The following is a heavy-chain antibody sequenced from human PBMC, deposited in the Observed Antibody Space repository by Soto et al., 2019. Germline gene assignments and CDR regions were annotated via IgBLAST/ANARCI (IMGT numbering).Heavy chain of an antibody. J-gene: IGHJ4*02. D-gene: IGHD3-3*02. V-gene: IGHV4-4*02. Sequence: PSETLSLTCAVSGDSINSSHWWNWVRQPPEKGLEWIGQISHSGSTTYNPSLTSRVTISVDKSKNHFSLNLTSVTAADMAVYYCATRHFWSRPWTGRGLDYWGQGTLVTVSS. CDR1: GDSINSSHW. CDR2: ISHSGST. CDR3: ATRHFWSRPWTGRGLDY.